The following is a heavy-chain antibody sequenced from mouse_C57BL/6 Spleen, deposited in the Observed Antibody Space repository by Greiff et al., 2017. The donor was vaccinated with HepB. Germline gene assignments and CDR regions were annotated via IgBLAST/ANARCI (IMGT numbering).Heavy chain of an antibody. CDR1: GYTFTDYE. CDR3: TRSTTTVVFDV. V-gene: IGHV1-15*01. CDR2: IDPETGGT. Sequence: VQLKQSGAELVRPGASVTLSCKASGYTFTDYEMHWVKQTPVHGLEWIGAIDPETGGTAYNQKFKGKAILTADKSSSTAYMELRSLTSEDSAVYYCTRSTTTVVFDVWGTGTTVTVSS. J-gene: IGHJ1*03. D-gene: IGHD1-1*01.